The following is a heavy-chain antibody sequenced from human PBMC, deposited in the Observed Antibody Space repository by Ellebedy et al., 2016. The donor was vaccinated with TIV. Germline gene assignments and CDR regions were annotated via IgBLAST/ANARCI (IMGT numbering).Heavy chain of an antibody. CDR2: MNPNSGNT. V-gene: IGHV1-8*01. Sequence: ASVKVSCKASGYTFTSYDINWVRQATGQGLEWMGWMNPNSGNTGYAQKFQGRVTMTRNTSISTAYMELSSLRSEDTAVYYCARGPSSGWYSGYYYGMDVWGQGTTVTVSS. J-gene: IGHJ6*02. CDR3: ARGPSSGWYSGYYYGMDV. D-gene: IGHD6-19*01. CDR1: GYTFTSYD.